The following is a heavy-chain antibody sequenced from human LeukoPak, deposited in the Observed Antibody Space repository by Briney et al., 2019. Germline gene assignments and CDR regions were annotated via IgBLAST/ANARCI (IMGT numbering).Heavy chain of an antibody. Sequence: PGGSLRLSCAASGSTFDDYAMPWVRQAPGKGLEWVSGISWNSGSIGYVDSVKGRFTISRDDAKSSLYLQMNSLRAEDTALYYCAKAYDYGDYFSHWYFDLWGRGTLVTVSP. CDR1: GSTFDDYA. J-gene: IGHJ2*01. CDR3: AKAYDYGDYFSHWYFDL. V-gene: IGHV3-9*01. D-gene: IGHD4-17*01. CDR2: ISWNSGSI.